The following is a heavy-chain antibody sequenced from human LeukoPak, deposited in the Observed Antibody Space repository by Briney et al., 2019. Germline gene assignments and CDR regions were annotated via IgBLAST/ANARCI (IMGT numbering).Heavy chain of an antibody. CDR3: ANSVWSYYVFDY. CDR1: GFTFSSYA. Sequence: GGSLRLSCAASGFTFSSYAMSWVRQAPGKGLEWVSAISGSGGSTYYADSVKGRFTISRDNSKNTLYLQMNGLRAEDTAVYYCANSVWSYYVFDYWGQGTLVTVSS. D-gene: IGHD1-26*01. J-gene: IGHJ4*02. CDR2: ISGSGGST. V-gene: IGHV3-23*01.